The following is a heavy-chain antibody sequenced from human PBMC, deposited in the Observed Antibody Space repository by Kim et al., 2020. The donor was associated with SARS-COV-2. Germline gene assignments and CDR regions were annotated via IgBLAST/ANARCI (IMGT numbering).Heavy chain of an antibody. CDR2: INPNSGGT. J-gene: IGHJ5*02. CDR3: ARVRVRATRGGWFDP. CDR1: GYTFTGYY. V-gene: IGHV1-2*02. D-gene: IGHD3-10*01. Sequence: ASVKVSCKASGYTFTGYYMHWVRQAPGQGLEWMGWINPNSGGTNYAQKFQGRVTMTRDTSISTAYMELSRLRSDDTAVYYCARVRVRATRGGWFDPWGQGTLVTVSS.